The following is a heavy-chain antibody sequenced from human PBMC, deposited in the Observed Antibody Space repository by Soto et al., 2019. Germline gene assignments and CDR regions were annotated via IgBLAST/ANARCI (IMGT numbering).Heavy chain of an antibody. V-gene: IGHV1-2*04. CDR2: TNPDSGGT. D-gene: IGHD2-15*01. J-gene: IGHJ4*02. CDR3: ARVGYCSGGSCSAFDY. CDR1: GYTFTGYY. Sequence: ASLKVSCKASGYTFTGYYMHWVRQAPGQGLEWMGWTNPDSGGTNYAQKFQGWVTMTRDTSISTAYMELSRLRSDDTAVYYCARVGYCSGGSCSAFDYWGQGTLVTVSS.